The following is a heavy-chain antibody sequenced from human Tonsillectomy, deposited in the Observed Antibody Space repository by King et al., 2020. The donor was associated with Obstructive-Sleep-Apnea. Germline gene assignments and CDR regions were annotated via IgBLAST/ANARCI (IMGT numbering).Heavy chain of an antibody. CDR2: IYPGDSHT. CDR1: GFSFTTDA. D-gene: IGHD1-1*01. V-gene: IGHV5-51*01. Sequence: QLVQSGAEVKKPGESLKISCKGSGFSFTTDAIGWVRQMPGKGLEWMGIIYPGDSHTRYSPSLQGQVTISADKSISTAYLQWSSLKASDTAMYYCARHFFNWNDGRDQYFDYWGQGTLVTVSS. CDR3: ARHFFNWNDGRDQYFDY. J-gene: IGHJ4*02.